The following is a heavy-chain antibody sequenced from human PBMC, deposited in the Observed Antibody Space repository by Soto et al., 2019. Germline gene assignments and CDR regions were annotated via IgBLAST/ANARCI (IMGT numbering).Heavy chain of an antibody. J-gene: IGHJ5*02. Sequence: QVQLRESGPGLVKPSETLSLTCTVSGGSISSYYWSWIRQPPGKGLEWIGYIYYSGSTNYNPSLKSRVTISVDTSKNQFSLKLSSVTAADTAVYYCARDLTGANWFDPWGQGTLVTVSS. D-gene: IGHD7-27*01. CDR1: GGSISSYY. CDR2: IYYSGST. CDR3: ARDLTGANWFDP. V-gene: IGHV4-59*01.